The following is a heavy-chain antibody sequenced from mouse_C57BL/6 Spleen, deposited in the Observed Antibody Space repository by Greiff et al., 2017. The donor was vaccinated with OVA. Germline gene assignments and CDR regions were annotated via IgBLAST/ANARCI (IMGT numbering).Heavy chain of an antibody. CDR1: GYTFTDYY. J-gene: IGHJ1*03. V-gene: IGHV1-19*01. D-gene: IGHD2-14*01. CDR2: INPYNGGT. CDR3: ARERGTIDAHWFFDV. Sequence: EVQLQQSGPVLVKPGASVKMSCKASGYTFTDYYMNWVKQSTGKSLEWIGDINPYNGGTCYNQKFKGKATLTVDKSSSTAYMELNSLTSEDSAVYYCARERGTIDAHWFFDVWGTGTTVTVSS.